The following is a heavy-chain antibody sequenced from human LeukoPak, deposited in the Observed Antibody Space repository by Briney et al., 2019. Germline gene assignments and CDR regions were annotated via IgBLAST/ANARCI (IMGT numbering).Heavy chain of an antibody. CDR1: GYTITRYG. CDR3: ARDPWDLVYGDSRLDY. J-gene: IGHJ4*02. D-gene: IGHD4-17*01. V-gene: IGHV1-18*01. Sequence: ASVKVSCKASGYTITRYGISWVRQAPGQGLEWMGWISAYNGNTSYAQKFQGRVTMTTDTSTSTAYMELRSLRSDDTAVYYCARDPWDLVYGDSRLDYWGQGTLVTVSS. CDR2: ISAYNGNT.